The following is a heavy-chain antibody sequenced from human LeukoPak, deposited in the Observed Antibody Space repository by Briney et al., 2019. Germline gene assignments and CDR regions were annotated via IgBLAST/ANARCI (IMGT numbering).Heavy chain of an antibody. CDR2: IYHSGST. V-gene: IGHV4-4*02. CDR1: GGSIRGSDFY. CDR3: ARNSLLYGDHASI. J-gene: IGHJ3*02. Sequence: SETLSLTCTVSGGSIRGSDFYWSWVRQPPGKGLEWIGEIYHSGSTNYNPSLKSRVTISVDKSKNQFSLKLSSVTAADTAVYYCARNSLLYGDHASIWGQGTMVTVSS. D-gene: IGHD4-17*01.